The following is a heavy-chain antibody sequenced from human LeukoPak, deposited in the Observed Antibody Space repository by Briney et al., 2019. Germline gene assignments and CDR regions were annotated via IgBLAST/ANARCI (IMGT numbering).Heavy chain of an antibody. CDR2: FDPEDGET. J-gene: IGHJ4*02. V-gene: IGHV1-24*01. Sequence: ASVKVSCKVSGYTLTELSMHWVRQAPGKGLEWMGGFDPEDGETIYAQKFQGRITMTEDTSTDTAYMELSSLRSEDTAVYYCATVVSGSYYVFDYWGQGTLVTVSS. CDR3: ATVVSGSYYVFDY. D-gene: IGHD3-10*01. CDR1: GYTLTELS.